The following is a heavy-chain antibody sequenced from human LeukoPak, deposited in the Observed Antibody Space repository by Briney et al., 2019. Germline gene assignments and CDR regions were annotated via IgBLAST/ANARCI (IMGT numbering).Heavy chain of an antibody. V-gene: IGHV3-21*01. CDR2: ISSSSSYI. CDR3: ARDIAAAAHGY. D-gene: IGHD6-13*01. Sequence: GGSLRLSCAASGFTFSSYSMNWVRQAPGKGLEWVSSISSSSSYIYYADSVKGRFTISRDNAKNSLCLQMNSLRAEDTAVYYCARDIAAAAHGYWGQGTLVTVSS. CDR1: GFTFSSYS. J-gene: IGHJ4*02.